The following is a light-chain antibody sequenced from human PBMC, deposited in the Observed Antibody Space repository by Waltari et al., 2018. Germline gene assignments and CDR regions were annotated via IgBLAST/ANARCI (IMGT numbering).Light chain of an antibody. CDR2: DTR. CDR1: TGAVTSGHY. CDR3: LVYHSGRRGV. Sequence: QAVVTQDPSLTVSPGGTVPLTCGSSTGAVTSGHYSYWFQQTPGHAPRTLIYDTRKKHSGPPARFSGSLLGGTAALTLSGAHAEDEADYFCLVYHSGRRGVFGGGTKLTVL. V-gene: IGLV7-46*01. J-gene: IGLJ3*02.